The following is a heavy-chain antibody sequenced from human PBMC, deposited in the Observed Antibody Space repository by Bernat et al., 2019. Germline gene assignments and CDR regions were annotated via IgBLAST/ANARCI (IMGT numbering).Heavy chain of an antibody. J-gene: IGHJ4*02. CDR3: ASHMIVVVYFDY. Sequence: QLQLQESGPGLVKPSETLSLTCTVSGVSISSSSYYWGWIRQPPGKGLEWIGSIYYSGSTYYNPSLKSRVTISVDTSKNQFSLKLSSVTAADTAVYYCASHMIVVVYFDYWGQGTLVTVSS. V-gene: IGHV4-39*01. CDR1: GVSISSSSYY. D-gene: IGHD3-22*01. CDR2: IYYSGST.